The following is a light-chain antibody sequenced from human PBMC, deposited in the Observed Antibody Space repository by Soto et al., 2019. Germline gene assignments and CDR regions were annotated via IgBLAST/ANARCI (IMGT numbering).Light chain of an antibody. CDR3: QQYNNWPRT. CDR2: GAS. CDR1: QRVSSD. Sequence: EIVMTQSPATRSVSPGERATLSCRASQRVSSDLAWYHQKPGQAPRLLIYGASTRATGIPARFSGSGSGTEFTLAINSLQSEDFAVYYCQQYNNWPRTFGQGTKVDIK. J-gene: IGKJ1*01. V-gene: IGKV3-15*01.